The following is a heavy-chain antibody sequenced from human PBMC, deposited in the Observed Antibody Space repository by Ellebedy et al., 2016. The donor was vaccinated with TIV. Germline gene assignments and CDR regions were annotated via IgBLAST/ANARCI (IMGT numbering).Heavy chain of an antibody. CDR2: VYSNGNT. D-gene: IGHD3-22*01. CDR1: GGSIISYY. Sequence: MPSETLSLTCTVSGGSIISYYLSWIRQPPGKGLEWIGYVYSNGNTNYNPSLKSRLSISVDTSKNQVSLKLNSVTAADTAVYYCAREGQIGRANWFDPWGQGTLVTVSS. J-gene: IGHJ5*02. V-gene: IGHV4-59*01. CDR3: AREGQIGRANWFDP.